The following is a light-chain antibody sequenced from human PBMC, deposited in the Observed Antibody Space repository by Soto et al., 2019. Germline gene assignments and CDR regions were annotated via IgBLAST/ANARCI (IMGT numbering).Light chain of an antibody. J-gene: IGKJ5*01. CDR3: QQYNNWPIT. Sequence: EIVMTQSPAPLSVSPGERATLSCRASQSVNSNLAWYQQKPGQAPRLLIYGASTRATGIPARFSGSGSGTEFTLTISSLQSEDFAVYYCQQYNNWPITFGQGIRLEI. CDR1: QSVNSN. CDR2: GAS. V-gene: IGKV3-15*01.